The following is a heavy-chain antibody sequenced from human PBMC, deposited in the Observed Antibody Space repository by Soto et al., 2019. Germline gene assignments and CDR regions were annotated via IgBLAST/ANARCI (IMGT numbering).Heavy chain of an antibody. CDR1: GFTFSNYG. D-gene: IGHD6-13*01. Sequence: EVQLLESGGGLVQPGGSLRLSCAASGFTFSNYGMNWVRQAPGKGLEWVSGISGRGDDTHYADSVKGRFTISRDSSKNTLYLIMNNLRAEDTAVYYCEKQSPYSNSWYEIDYWGQGTLVTVSS. CDR2: ISGRGDDT. CDR3: EKQSPYSNSWYEIDY. V-gene: IGHV3-23*01. J-gene: IGHJ4*02.